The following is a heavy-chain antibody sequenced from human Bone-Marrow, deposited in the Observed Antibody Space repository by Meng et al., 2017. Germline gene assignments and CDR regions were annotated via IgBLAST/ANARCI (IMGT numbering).Heavy chain of an antibody. CDR1: GYTFPDYW. J-gene: IGHJ4*02. CDR2: INPKSGDT. D-gene: IGHD6-13*01. V-gene: IGHV1-2*06. CDR3: ARDEDISAAGKLFGDY. Sequence: QVRRVQSGDEVKKPGASVKVSCKASGYTFPDYWLHWVRRAPGQGLEWMGRINPKSGDTHYAQRFQGRVTMTGDTSISTAYMELSGLRSDDTAMYYCARDEDISAAGKLFGDYWGQGTLVTVSS.